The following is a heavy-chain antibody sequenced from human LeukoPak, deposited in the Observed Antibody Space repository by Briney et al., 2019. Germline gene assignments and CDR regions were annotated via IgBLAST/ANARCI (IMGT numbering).Heavy chain of an antibody. D-gene: IGHD4-17*01. CDR3: ARDKATVNTGYYYGMDV. V-gene: IGHV3-21*01. CDR2: ISSSSSYI. Sequence: GGSLRLSCAASGFTFGSYSMNWVRQAPGKGLEWVSSISSSSSYIYYADSVKGRFTISRDNAKNSLYLQMNSLRAEDTAVYYCARDKATVNTGYYYGMDVWGQGTTVTVSS. J-gene: IGHJ6*02. CDR1: GFTFGSYS.